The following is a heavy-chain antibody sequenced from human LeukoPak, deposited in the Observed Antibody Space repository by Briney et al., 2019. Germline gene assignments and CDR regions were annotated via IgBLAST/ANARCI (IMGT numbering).Heavy chain of an antibody. CDR3: AKGSGYSYGFSDY. V-gene: IGHV3-30*18. D-gene: IGHD5-18*01. J-gene: IGHJ4*02. CDR2: ISYDGSNK. CDR1: GFTFSSYG. Sequence: GRSLRLSCAASGFTFSSYGMHWVRQAPGKGLEWVAVISYDGSNKYYADSVKGRFTISRDNSKNTLYLQMNSLRAEDTAVYYCAKGSGYSYGFSDYWGQGTLVTVSS.